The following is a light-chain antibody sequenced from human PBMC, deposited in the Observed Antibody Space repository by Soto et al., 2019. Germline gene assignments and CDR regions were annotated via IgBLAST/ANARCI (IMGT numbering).Light chain of an antibody. CDR2: AAS. V-gene: IGKV1-39*01. CDR3: QQYKTFSWT. CDR1: QSISSY. J-gene: IGKJ1*01. Sequence: DIQMTQSPSSLSASVGARVTITCRASQSISSYLNWYQQKPGKAPKLLIYAASSLQSGVPSRFSGSGSGTEFTLTISSLQPDDFATYYCQQYKTFSWTLGQGTKVDIK.